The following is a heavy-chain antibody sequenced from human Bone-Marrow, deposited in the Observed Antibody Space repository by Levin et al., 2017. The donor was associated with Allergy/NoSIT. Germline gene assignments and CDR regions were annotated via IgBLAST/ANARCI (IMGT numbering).Heavy chain of an antibody. CDR3: ARRARWLQFLRGFLFDY. J-gene: IGHJ4*02. CDR1: GGSISSSSYY. Sequence: PSETLSLTCTVSGGSISSSSYYWGWIRQPPGTGLEWIGSIYYSGSTYYNPSLKSRVTISVDTSKNQFSLKLSSVTAADTAVYYCARRARWLQFLRGFLFDYWGQGTLVTVSS. V-gene: IGHV4-39*01. CDR2: IYYSGST. D-gene: IGHD5-24*01.